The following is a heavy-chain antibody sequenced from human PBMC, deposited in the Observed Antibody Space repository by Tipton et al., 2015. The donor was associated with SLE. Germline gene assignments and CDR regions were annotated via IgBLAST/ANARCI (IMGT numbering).Heavy chain of an antibody. J-gene: IGHJ5*02. V-gene: IGHV4-61*09. CDR3: ARDLEWLFGWFDP. CDR1: GGSISSGSYY. CDR2: IYTGGST. D-gene: IGHD3-3*01. Sequence: TLSLTCTVSGGSISSGSYYWSWIRQPAGTGLEWIGHIYTGGSTNYNPSLRSQVTISVDTSKNQFSLKLSSVTAADTAVYYCARDLEWLFGWFDPWGQGTLVTVSS.